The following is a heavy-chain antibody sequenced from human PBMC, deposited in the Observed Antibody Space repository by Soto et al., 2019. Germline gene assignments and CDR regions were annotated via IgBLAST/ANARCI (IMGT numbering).Heavy chain of an antibody. CDR1: GFTFNNAW. V-gene: IGHV3-15*07. D-gene: IGHD3-10*01. J-gene: IGHJ4*02. CDR3: TSSNYSDSWRFPQAPFDH. CDR2: IKSKTDYGTT. Sequence: EVQLVESGGGLVKPGGSLSLSCAASGFTFNNAWMNWVRQAPGKGLEWVARIKSKTDYGTTDYAAPVQGRFTIASEDAEHALYLQISSLKTDATAVYYCTSSNYSDSWRFPQAPFDHWGQGTLLTV.